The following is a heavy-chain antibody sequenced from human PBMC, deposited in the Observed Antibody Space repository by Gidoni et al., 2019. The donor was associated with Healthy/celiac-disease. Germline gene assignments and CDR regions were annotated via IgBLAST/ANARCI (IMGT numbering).Heavy chain of an antibody. CDR2: INHSGST. Sequence: QVQLQQWGAGLLKPSETLSLTCAVYGGSFSGYYWSWIRQPPGKGLEWIGEINHSGSTNYNPSLKSRVTISVDTSKNQFSLKLSSVTAADTAVYYCARGPRYYDFWSGHIRGRWFDPWGQGTLVTVSS. CDR1: GGSFSGYY. D-gene: IGHD3-3*01. CDR3: ARGPRYYDFWSGHIRGRWFDP. J-gene: IGHJ5*02. V-gene: IGHV4-34*01.